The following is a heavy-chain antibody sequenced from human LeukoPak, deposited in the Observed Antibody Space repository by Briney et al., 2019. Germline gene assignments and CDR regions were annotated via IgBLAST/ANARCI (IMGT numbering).Heavy chain of an antibody. Sequence: GGSLRLSCAASGFTVSSNYMSWVHQAPGKGLEWVSVIYSGGGTYYADSVKGRFTISRDNSKNTLYLQMNSLRAEDTAVYYCAREGSSWSVGSAFDIWGQGTMVTVSS. CDR3: AREGSSWSVGSAFDI. V-gene: IGHV3-53*01. CDR2: IYSGGGT. D-gene: IGHD6-13*01. CDR1: GFTVSSNY. J-gene: IGHJ3*02.